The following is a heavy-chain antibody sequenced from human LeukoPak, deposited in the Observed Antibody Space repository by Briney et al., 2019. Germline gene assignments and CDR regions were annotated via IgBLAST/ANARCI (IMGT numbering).Heavy chain of an antibody. CDR3: ASGGDAFSTYY. Sequence: HPGGSLRLSCAASGFTFTDYWIHWARQTPGKGLVWVSRITIDGSDTTYADSAKGRFTISRDNAQNTVYLQMNSLRAEDTAIYYCASGGDAFSTYYWGQGTLVTVSS. V-gene: IGHV3-74*01. CDR1: GFTFTDYW. D-gene: IGHD2-21*01. CDR2: ITIDGSDT. J-gene: IGHJ4*02.